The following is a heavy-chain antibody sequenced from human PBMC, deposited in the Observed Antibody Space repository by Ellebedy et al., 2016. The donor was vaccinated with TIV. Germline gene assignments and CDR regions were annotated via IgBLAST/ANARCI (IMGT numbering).Heavy chain of an antibody. J-gene: IGHJ4*02. CDR2: LWYDGSRE. D-gene: IGHD5-12*01. CDR3: ASERSGYDFDY. V-gene: IGHV3-33*01. Sequence: PGGSLRLSCAASGFTFNIYGMHWVRQAPGKGLEWVTVLWYDGSREYYADSVKGRFTVSRDNSKNTLYLQMNSLRTEDTAVYYCASERSGYDFDYWGQGTLVTVSA. CDR1: GFTFNIYG.